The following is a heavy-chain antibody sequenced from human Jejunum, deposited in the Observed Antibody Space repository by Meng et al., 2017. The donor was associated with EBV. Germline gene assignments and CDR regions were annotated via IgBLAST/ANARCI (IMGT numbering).Heavy chain of an antibody. Sequence: QVQLQQRGAGLLKPSETLSLTCAVYRGSFSGYYWSWIRQHPGKGLEWIGEINHSGSTNYNPSLRSRVTISVETSKNQFSLRLNSVTAADTAVYYCARVAFSYTTRSLDSWGQGTLVTVSS. J-gene: IGHJ4*02. CDR3: ARVAFSYTTRSLDS. CDR1: RGSFSGYY. V-gene: IGHV4-34*02. CDR2: INHSGST. D-gene: IGHD3-16*02.